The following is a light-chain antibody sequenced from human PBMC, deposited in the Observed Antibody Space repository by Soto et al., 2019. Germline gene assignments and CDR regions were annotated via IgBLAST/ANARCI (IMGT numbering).Light chain of an antibody. J-gene: IGKJ1*01. CDR1: QSVLYSSNNKNY. V-gene: IGKV4-1*01. CDR3: QQYYSTPPT. CDR2: WAS. Sequence: DIVRSQCPDSLAVSLGERATINCKSSQSVLYSSNNKNYLAWHQQKPGQPPKLLIYWASTRESGVPDRFSGSGSGTDFTLTISSLQAEDVAVYYCQQYYSTPPTFGQGTKVDI.